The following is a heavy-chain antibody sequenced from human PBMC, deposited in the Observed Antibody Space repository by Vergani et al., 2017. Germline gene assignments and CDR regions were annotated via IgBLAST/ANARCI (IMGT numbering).Heavy chain of an antibody. V-gene: IGHV3-7*01. J-gene: IGHJ4*02. CDR1: GFTFSSYW. D-gene: IGHD3-9*01. CDR2: IKQDGSEK. CDR3: AGSQWYYNILTGYYRGGYVDY. Sequence: EVQLVESGGGLVQPGGSLRLSCAASGFTFSSYWMSWVRQAPGKGLEWVANIKQDGSEKYYVDSVKGRFTISRENAKNSLYLQMNSLRAEDTAVYYCAGSQWYYNILTGYYRGGYVDYWGQGTLVTVSS.